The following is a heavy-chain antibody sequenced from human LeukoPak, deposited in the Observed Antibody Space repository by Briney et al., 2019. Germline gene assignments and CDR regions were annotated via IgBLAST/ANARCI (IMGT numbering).Heavy chain of an antibody. V-gene: IGHV4-39*01. Sequence: PSETLSLTCTVSDGSISSNIYYWGWIRQPPGKGLEWIGSINYSGSTYHSPSLESRVTISVDTSRIQISLRLSSVTAADTAVYYCARRLSANCYGSGSSVDYWGQGTLVTVSS. CDR1: DGSISSNIYY. CDR3: ARRLSANCYGSGSSVDY. CDR2: INYSGST. J-gene: IGHJ4*02. D-gene: IGHD3-10*01.